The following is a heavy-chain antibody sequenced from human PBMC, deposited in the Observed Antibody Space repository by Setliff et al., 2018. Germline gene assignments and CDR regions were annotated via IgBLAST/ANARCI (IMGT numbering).Heavy chain of an antibody. V-gene: IGHV4-39*02. CDR3: ARAPNDLGVDWLFNNYFDH. Sequence: TSETLSLTCNVSGGSVSSGYYYWDWIRQPPGKGLEWIGTVYYTGRTYYNPSLKSRVTIAVDAPDNHFSLKLRSVTAADTAVYYCARAPNDLGVDWLFNNYFDHWGHGTLVTVSS. CDR1: GGSVSSGYYY. CDR2: VYYTGRT. D-gene: IGHD3-9*01. J-gene: IGHJ4*01.